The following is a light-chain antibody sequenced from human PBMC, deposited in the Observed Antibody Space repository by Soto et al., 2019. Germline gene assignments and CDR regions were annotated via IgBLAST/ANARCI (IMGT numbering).Light chain of an antibody. CDR3: MQALQLPVYT. J-gene: IGKJ2*01. CDR2: LGS. V-gene: IGKV2-28*01. Sequence: DIVLTQSPLSLPVTPGEPASISCRSSQSLLHSNGYNSLDWYLHKPGQSPQLLIYLGSNRASGVPDRFSGSGSGTDFTLKISRLEAGDVGVYYCMQALQLPVYTFGQGTKLEIK. CDR1: QSLLHSNGYNS.